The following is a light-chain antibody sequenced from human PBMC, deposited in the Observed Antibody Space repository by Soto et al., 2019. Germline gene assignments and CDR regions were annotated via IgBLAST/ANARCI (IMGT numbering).Light chain of an antibody. V-gene: IGLV1-40*01. CDR2: VST. Sequence: QSVLTRPPSVSGAPGQRVTISCTGSKSNIGAGYEVIWYQQLPGSGPKLLIYVSTNRPSGVPDRFSASKSAASASLVITGLQSEDEADYYCQSYDTSMSLYVFGPGTKLTVL. CDR1: KSNIGAGYE. CDR3: QSYDTSMSLYV. J-gene: IGLJ1*01.